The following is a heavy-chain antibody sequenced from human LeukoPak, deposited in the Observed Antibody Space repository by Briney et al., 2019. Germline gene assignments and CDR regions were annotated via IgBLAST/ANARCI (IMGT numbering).Heavy chain of an antibody. CDR2: IYYGGDT. CDR3: ARHWNY. V-gene: IGHV4-59*08. J-gene: IGHJ4*02. D-gene: IGHD3-3*01. CDR1: GGSITSPY. Sequence: SETLSLTCTVSGGSITSPYWTWIRQPPGKGLEWIGYIYYGGDTDYSPSLKSRATISLDTSKNQFSLRLTSVTAADTAVYYCARHWNYWGQGTLVTVSS.